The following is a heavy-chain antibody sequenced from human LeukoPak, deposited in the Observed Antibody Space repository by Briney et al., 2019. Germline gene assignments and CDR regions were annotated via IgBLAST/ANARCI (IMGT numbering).Heavy chain of an antibody. D-gene: IGHD3-10*01. CDR2: IIPILGIA. CDR1: GGTFSSYA. J-gene: IGHJ3*02. V-gene: IGHV1-69*04. Sequence: GASVKVSCKASGGTFSSYAISWMRQAPGQGLEWMGRIIPILGIANYAQKFQGRVTITADKSTSTAYMELSSLRSEDTAVYYCASPKQAGSLYSDAFDIWGQGIMVTVSS. CDR3: ASPKQAGSLYSDAFDI.